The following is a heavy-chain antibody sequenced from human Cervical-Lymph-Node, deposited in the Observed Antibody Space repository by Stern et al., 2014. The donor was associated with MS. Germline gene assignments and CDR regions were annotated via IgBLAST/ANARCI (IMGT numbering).Heavy chain of an antibody. V-gene: IGHV7-4-1*02. Sequence: VQLEESGSELKKPGASVQVSCKASGYTFTSYAIHWVRQAPGQGLQWMGWINTQTGNPTYAQGFTGHFVFSLDTSVNKAYLQISSLKPEDTAVYYCARAYSSGYYYFDSWGQGTLVTVSS. J-gene: IGHJ4*02. D-gene: IGHD6-19*01. CDR1: GYTFTSYA. CDR3: ARAYSSGYYYFDS. CDR2: INTQTGNP.